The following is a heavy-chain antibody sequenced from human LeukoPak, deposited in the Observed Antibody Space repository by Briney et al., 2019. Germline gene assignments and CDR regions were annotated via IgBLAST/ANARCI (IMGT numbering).Heavy chain of an antibody. V-gene: IGHV1-2*02. CDR3: ARARANNYYGSGI. D-gene: IGHD3-10*01. J-gene: IGHJ4*02. CDR1: GYTFTSYG. Sequence: ASVKVSCKASGYTFTSYGISWVRQAPGQGLEWMGWINPHSGDTIYAQNFEGRVSVTRDTSISTAYMELNSLRSDDTAVYFCARARANNYYGSGIWGQGTLVTVSS. CDR2: INPHSGDT.